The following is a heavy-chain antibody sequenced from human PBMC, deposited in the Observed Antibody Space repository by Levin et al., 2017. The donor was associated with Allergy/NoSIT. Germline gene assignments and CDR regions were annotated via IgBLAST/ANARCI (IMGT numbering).Heavy chain of an antibody. Sequence: SSETLSLTCGVSGGSINSGGSCWSWIRQPPGKGLEWIGYISHSGSTYNNPSLKSRVTISLDTSKNQFSLKLGSVTDADTAVYYWAKGGVSMIRGGLRWFEPWGQGTLVIVSS. CDR2: ISHSGST. J-gene: IGHJ5*02. CDR1: GGSINSGGSC. V-gene: IGHV4-30-2*01. CDR3: AKGGVSMIRGGLRWFEP. D-gene: IGHD3-10*01.